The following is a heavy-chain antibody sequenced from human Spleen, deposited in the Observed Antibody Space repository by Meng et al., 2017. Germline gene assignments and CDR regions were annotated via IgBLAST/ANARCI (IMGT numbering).Heavy chain of an antibody. CDR1: GFTFSSYE. D-gene: IGHD6-19*01. Sequence: GESLKISCAASGFTFSSYEMNWVRQAPGKGLEWVSYISSSGSTIYYADSVKGRFTISRDNAKNSLYLQMNSLRAEDTAVYYCARDGRVAVAGTSPYDAFDIWGQGTMVTVSS. V-gene: IGHV3-48*03. CDR2: ISSSGSTI. J-gene: IGHJ3*02. CDR3: ARDGRVAVAGTSPYDAFDI.